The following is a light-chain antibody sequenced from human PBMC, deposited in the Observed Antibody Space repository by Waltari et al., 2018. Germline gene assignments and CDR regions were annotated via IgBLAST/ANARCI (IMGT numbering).Light chain of an antibody. CDR2: DAS. V-gene: IGKV3-11*01. CDR1: HSVNWY. Sequence: EIVLTQSPATLSLSPGERATLSCRASHSVNWYLAWYQQKPGQAPRLLIYDASNRATGIPARFSGSGSETDFTLTISSLEPEDSAVYYCQQRLNWPLTVGGGTKVEIK. J-gene: IGKJ4*01. CDR3: QQRLNWPLT.